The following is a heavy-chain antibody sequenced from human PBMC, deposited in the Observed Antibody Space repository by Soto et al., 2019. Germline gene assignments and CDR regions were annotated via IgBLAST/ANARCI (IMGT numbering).Heavy chain of an antibody. V-gene: IGHV1-18*01. CDR3: ARVSRREAGSLGMDV. Sequence: ASVKVSWKASGYTFTSYGSSWVRQAPGQGLEWMGWISAYNGNTNYAQKLQGSVTMTTDTSTSTAYMELRSLRSDDTAVYYCARVSRREAGSLGMDVWGQGTTVTVSS. CDR1: GYTFTSYG. CDR2: ISAYNGNT. J-gene: IGHJ6*02. D-gene: IGHD6-19*01.